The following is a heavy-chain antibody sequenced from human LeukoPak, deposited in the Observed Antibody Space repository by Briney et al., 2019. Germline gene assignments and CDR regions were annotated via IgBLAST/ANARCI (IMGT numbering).Heavy chain of an antibody. D-gene: IGHD2-21*02. Sequence: SETLSLTCTVSGYSISSGYYWGWIRQPPGKGLEWIGSIYHSGSTYYNPSLKSRVTISVDTSKNQFSLQLNSVTPEDTAVYYCARERGGAIVATEPLAYCGGDCYNRGYYYYYMDVWGKGTTVTIPS. CDR3: ARERGGAIVATEPLAYCGGDCYNRGYYYYYMDV. CDR1: GYSISSGYY. V-gene: IGHV4-38-2*02. CDR2: IYHSGST. J-gene: IGHJ6*03.